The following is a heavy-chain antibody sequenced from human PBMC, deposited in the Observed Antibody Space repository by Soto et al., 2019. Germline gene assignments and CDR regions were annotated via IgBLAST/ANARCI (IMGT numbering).Heavy chain of an antibody. Sequence: PVGSLRLSCASSVFTFSSYWMHCVRQSPGKWLVWVSRINSDGSSTSYADSVKGRFTISRDNAKNTLYLQMNSLRAEDTAVYYCARDLHSTVNDWFDPWGQGTLVTVSS. CDR2: INSDGSST. CDR3: ARDLHSTVNDWFDP. D-gene: IGHD4-4*01. CDR1: VFTFSSYW. J-gene: IGHJ5*02. V-gene: IGHV3-74*01.